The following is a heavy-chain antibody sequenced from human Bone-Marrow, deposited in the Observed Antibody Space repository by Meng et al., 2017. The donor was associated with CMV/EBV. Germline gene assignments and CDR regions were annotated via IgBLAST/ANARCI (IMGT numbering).Heavy chain of an antibody. CDR2: ISSSSSYI. CDR1: GFTFSSYS. CDR3: ARAQFDP. V-gene: IGHV3-21*01. Sequence: GESLKISCAASGFTFSSYSMNWVRQAPGKGLEWVSSISSSSSYIYYADSVKGRFTISRDNAKNSLYLQMNSLRAEDTAVYFCARAQFDPWGQGTLVTVSS. J-gene: IGHJ5*02.